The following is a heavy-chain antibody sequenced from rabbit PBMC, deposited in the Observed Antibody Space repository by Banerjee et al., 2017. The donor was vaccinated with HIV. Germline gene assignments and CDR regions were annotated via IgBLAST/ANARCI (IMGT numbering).Heavy chain of an antibody. Sequence: QSLEESRGGLVKPGASLTLTCTASGFSFSSDAMSWVRQAPGKGLEWIGTIYTGSSGSTWYASRAKGRFTISKTSSTTVTLQMTSLTAADTATYFCARGLGISGSLWGPGTLVTDS. J-gene: IGHJ4*01. V-gene: IGHV1S40*01. CDR2: IYTGSSGST. CDR1: GFSFSSDA. CDR3: ARGLGISGSL. D-gene: IGHD1-1*01.